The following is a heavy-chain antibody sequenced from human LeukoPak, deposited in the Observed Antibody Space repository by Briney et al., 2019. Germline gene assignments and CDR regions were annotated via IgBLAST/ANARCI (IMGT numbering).Heavy chain of an antibody. J-gene: IGHJ4*02. CDR3: ARQQKYYYGSGSYPQRPFDY. CDR2: IYYSGST. V-gene: IGHV4-39*01. CDR1: GGSISSSSYY. D-gene: IGHD3-10*01. Sequence: SETLSLTCTVSGGSISSSSYYWGWIRQPPGKGLEWIGSIYYSGSTYYNPSLKSRVTISVDTSKNQFSLKLSSVTAADTAVYYCARQQKYYYGSGSYPQRPFDYWGQGTLVTVSS.